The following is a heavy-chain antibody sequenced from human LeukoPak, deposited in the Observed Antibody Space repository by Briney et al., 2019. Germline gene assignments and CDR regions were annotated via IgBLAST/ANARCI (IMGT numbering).Heavy chain of an antibody. D-gene: IGHD3-22*01. CDR2: INHSGST. Sequence: PSETLSLTCAVYGGSFSGYYWSWLRQPPGKGLEWIGEINHSGSTNYNPSLKSRVTISVDTSKNQFSLKLSSVTAADTAVYYCARGSDYDSSGYYYEYFDYWGQGTLVTVSS. CDR3: ARGSDYDSSGYYYEYFDY. J-gene: IGHJ4*02. CDR1: GGSFSGYY. V-gene: IGHV4-34*01.